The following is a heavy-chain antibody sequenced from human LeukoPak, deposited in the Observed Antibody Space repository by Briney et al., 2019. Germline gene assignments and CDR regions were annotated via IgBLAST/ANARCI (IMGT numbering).Heavy chain of an antibody. Sequence: SMKVSCKASGGTFSSYSISWVRQAPGQGLEWMGRIIPIFGTPNYAQKFQGRVTITTHDSTNTAYMELRSLRSEDTAVYYCARDPLGYCSSTRCYVDAFDIWGQGTMVTVSS. CDR2: IIPIFGTP. J-gene: IGHJ3*02. V-gene: IGHV1-69*05. CDR1: GGTFSSYS. D-gene: IGHD2-2*01. CDR3: ARDPLGYCSSTRCYVDAFDI.